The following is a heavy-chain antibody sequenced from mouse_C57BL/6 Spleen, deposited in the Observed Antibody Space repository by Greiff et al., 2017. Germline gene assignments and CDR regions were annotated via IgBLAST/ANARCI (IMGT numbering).Heavy chain of an antibody. CDR2: IHPNSGST. D-gene: IGHD1-1*01. V-gene: IGHV1-64*01. J-gene: IGHJ4*01. CDR3: AIFCTVGGAMDY. Sequence: QVQLQQPGAELVKPGASVKLSCKASGYTFTSYWMHWVKQRPGQGLEWIGMIHPNSGSTNYNEKFKSKATLTVDKSSSTAYLQLSSLTSEDFAVEDCAIFCTVGGAMDYWGQGTSVTVSS. CDR1: GYTFTSYW.